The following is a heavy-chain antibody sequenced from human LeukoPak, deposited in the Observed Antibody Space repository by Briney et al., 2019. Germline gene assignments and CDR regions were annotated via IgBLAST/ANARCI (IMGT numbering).Heavy chain of an antibody. CDR1: GYTFTGYY. D-gene: IGHD6-19*01. Sequence: ASVKVSCKASGYTFTGYYMHWVRQAPGQGLEWMGWINPNSGGTSYAQKFQGRVTMTRDMSTSTVYMELSSLRSEDTAVYYCARDLYGIAVAGTHEGYFDYWGQGTLVTVSS. J-gene: IGHJ4*02. V-gene: IGHV1-2*02. CDR3: ARDLYGIAVAGTHEGYFDY. CDR2: INPNSGGT.